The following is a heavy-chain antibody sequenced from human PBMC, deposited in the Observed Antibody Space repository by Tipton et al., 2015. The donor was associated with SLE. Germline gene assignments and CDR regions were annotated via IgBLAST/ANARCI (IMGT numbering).Heavy chain of an antibody. CDR3: ARDSGSVYGMDV. CDR2: IYHSGST. D-gene: IGHD1-26*01. J-gene: IGHJ6*02. CDR1: GYSISSGYY. V-gene: IGHV4-38-2*02. Sequence: TLSLTCAVSGYSISSGYYWGWIRQPPGKGLEWIGSIYHSGSTYYNPSLKSRVTISVDTSKNQFSLKLSSVTAADTAVYYCARDSGSVYGMDVWGQGTTVTVSS.